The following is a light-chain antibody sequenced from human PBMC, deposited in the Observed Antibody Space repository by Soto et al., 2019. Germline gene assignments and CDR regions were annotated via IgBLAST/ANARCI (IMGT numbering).Light chain of an antibody. CDR1: SSDVGGYKY. CDR3: RSYTSSSTRV. J-gene: IGLJ1*01. CDR2: DIR. V-gene: IGLV2-14*03. Sequence: QSALTQPASVSGSPGQSITISCTGTSSDVGGYKYVSWYQQHPGKAPKLMIYDIRNRPSGVSNRFSGSKSGNTASLTISGLQAVVEADYLCRSYTSSSTRVFGTGTKLTVL.